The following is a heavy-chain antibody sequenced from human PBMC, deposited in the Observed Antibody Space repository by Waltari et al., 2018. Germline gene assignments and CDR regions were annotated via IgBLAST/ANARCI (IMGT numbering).Heavy chain of an antibody. CDR1: GYTFTSYY. V-gene: IGHV1-8*02. J-gene: IGHJ4*02. CDR3: ARMGYSYGSDY. Sequence: QVQLVQSGAEVKKPGASVKVSCKASGYTFTSYYMHWVRQAPGQGLEWMGWMNPNSGNTGYAQKFQGRVSMTRNTSISTAYMELSSLRSEDTAVYYCARMGYSYGSDYWGQGTLVTVSS. D-gene: IGHD5-18*01. CDR2: MNPNSGNT.